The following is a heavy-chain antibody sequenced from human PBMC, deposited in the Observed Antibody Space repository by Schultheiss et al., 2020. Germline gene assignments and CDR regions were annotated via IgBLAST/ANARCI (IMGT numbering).Heavy chain of an antibody. CDR2: IYYSGST. CDR3: ARAGPYNWFDP. Sequence: SETLSLTCAVYGGSFSGYYWSWIRQPPGKGLEWIGYIYYSGSTNYNPSLKSRVTISVDTSKNQFSLKLSSVTAADTAVYYCARAGPYNWFDPWGQGTLVTVSS. CDR1: GGSFSGYY. V-gene: IGHV4-59*08. J-gene: IGHJ5*02. D-gene: IGHD6-13*01.